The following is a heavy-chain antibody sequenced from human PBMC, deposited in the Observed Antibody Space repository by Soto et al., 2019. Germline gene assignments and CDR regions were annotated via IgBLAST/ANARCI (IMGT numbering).Heavy chain of an antibody. CDR2: ISWNSGSI. Sequence: EVQLVESGGGLVQPGRSLRLSCAASGFTFDDYAMHWVRQAPGKGLEWVSGISWNSGSIGYADSVKGRFTISRDNAKNSLYLQMNSLRDEDTALYYCAKDGDGSWTIFDYWGQGTLVTVSS. D-gene: IGHD6-13*01. V-gene: IGHV3-9*01. CDR3: AKDGDGSWTIFDY. CDR1: GFTFDDYA. J-gene: IGHJ4*02.